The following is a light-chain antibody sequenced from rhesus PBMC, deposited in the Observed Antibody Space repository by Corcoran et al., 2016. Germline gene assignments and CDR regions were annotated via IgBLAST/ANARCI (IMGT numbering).Light chain of an antibody. CDR2: KDA. V-gene: IGKV1-22*01. CDR1: QSISSW. Sequence: DIQMTQSPSSLSASVGDTVTITCRASQSISSWLAWYQQKPGKAPKLLIYKDASLQSGAPSRFSGSGSGTDFTLTISSLQSEDFATYYCQQYSSSPLTFGPGTKLDIK. CDR3: QQYSSSPLT. J-gene: IGKJ3*01.